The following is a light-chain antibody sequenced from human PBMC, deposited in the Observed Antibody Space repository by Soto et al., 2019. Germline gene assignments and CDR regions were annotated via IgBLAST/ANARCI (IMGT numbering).Light chain of an antibody. CDR3: SSYTGSSTYV. J-gene: IGLJ1*01. CDR2: DVS. CDR1: SSDVGNYNY. V-gene: IGLV2-14*01. Sequence: QSVLTQPASVSGSPGQSITISCTGTSSDVGNYNYVSWYQQHPGKAPKLMIHDVSNRPSGVSNRFSGSKSGNTASLTISGLQAEDEADYYCSSYTGSSTYVFGTGTKVTVL.